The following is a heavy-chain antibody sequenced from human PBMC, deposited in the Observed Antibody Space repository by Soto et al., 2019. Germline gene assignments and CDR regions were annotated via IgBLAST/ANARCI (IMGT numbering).Heavy chain of an antibody. J-gene: IGHJ3*02. V-gene: IGHV5-51*01. CDR1: GYSFTSYW. Sequence: GESLKISCKGSGYSFTSYWIGWVRQMPGKGLEWMGIIYPGDSDTRYSPSFQGQVTISADKSISTAYLQWSSLKASDTAMYYCARRGLLLGELSPSPGDDAFDIWGQGTMVTVSS. D-gene: IGHD3-16*02. CDR3: ARRGLLLGELSPSPGDDAFDI. CDR2: IYPGDSDT.